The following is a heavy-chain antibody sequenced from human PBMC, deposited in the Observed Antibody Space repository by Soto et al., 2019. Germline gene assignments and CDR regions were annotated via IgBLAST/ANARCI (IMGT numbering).Heavy chain of an antibody. CDR1: GGSFSGYY. CDR3: ASYLGYCSGGSCGNYFDY. CDR2: INHSGGT. J-gene: IGHJ4*02. Sequence: SETLSLTCAVYGGSFSGYYWSWIRQPPGKGLEWIGEINHSGGTNYNPSLKSRVTISVDTSKNQFSLKLSSVTAADTAVYYCASYLGYCSGGSCGNYFDYWGQGTLVTVSS. D-gene: IGHD2-15*01. V-gene: IGHV4-34*01.